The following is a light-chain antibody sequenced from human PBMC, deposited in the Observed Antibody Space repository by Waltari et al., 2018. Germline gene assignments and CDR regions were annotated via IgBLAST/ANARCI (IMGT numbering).Light chain of an antibody. J-gene: IGKJ1*01. Sequence: IVMTQSPDSLTVSLGDRATINCKSSESVLYNSNNKNYLAWYQQKPGQPPKLLIYWASTRESGVPDRFSGSGSGTDFTLTISSLQAEDVAVYYCQQYYSTPQTFGQGTKVEIK. CDR1: ESVLYNSNNKNY. CDR2: WAS. V-gene: IGKV4-1*01. CDR3: QQYYSTPQT.